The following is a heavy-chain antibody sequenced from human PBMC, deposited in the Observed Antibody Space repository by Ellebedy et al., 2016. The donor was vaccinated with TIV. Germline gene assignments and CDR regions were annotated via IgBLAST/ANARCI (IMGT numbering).Heavy chain of an antibody. V-gene: IGHV3-7*03. J-gene: IGHJ4*02. CDR3: ARGLFSTPVLDVY. D-gene: IGHD2-8*01. CDR1: GFTFSSYW. Sequence: PGGSLRLSCAASGFTFSSYWMNWVRQAPGKGLQWVANINQHGSDINYVDSVRGRFSISRDNAKDSLYLQMNSLRVDDTAIYYCARGLFSTPVLDVYWGQGTLVTVSS. CDR2: INQHGSDI.